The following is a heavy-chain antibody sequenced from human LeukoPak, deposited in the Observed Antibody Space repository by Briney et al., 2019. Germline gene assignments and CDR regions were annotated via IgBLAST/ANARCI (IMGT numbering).Heavy chain of an antibody. J-gene: IGHJ4*02. V-gene: IGHV3-7*01. CDR2: IKLDGSEE. D-gene: IGHD6-25*01. CDR3: AGARGRFDY. Sequence: PGGSLRLSCAASGFTFSSYWMSWVRQAPGKGLEWVANIKLDGSEEYYVDSVKGRFTISRDNAKNSLYLQMNSLRAEDTAVYYCAGARGRFDYWGQGTLVTVSS. CDR1: GFTFSSYW.